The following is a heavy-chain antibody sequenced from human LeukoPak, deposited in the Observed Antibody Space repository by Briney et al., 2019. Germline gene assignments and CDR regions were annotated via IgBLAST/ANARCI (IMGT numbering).Heavy chain of an antibody. V-gene: IGHV3-7*01. D-gene: IGHD1-20*01. CDR3: ARDRASDNWNDHHFDY. CDR2: IKQDGSEK. Sequence: GGSLRLSCAASGFTFSSYRMSWVRQAPGKGLEWVANIKQDGSEKYYEDSVKGRFTISRDNAKNSLYLQMNSLRAEDTAVYYCARDRASDNWNDHHFDYWGQGTLVTVSS. CDR1: GFTFSSYR. J-gene: IGHJ4*02.